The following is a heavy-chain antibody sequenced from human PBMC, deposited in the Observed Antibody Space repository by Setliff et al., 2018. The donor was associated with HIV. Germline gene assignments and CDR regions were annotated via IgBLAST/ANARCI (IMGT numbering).Heavy chain of an antibody. CDR3: ASHSFGISPPGKD. J-gene: IGHJ4*02. V-gene: IGHV3-74*01. D-gene: IGHD3-16*01. Sequence: GESLKISCAVSGFTFNNSHWMHWVRQAPGKGLMWVSHISDDGTSTSYADSVKGRFIMSRDIAKKAVYLHMSSLSVEDTAIYYCASHSFGISPPGKDWGQGTLVTVSS. CDR1: GFTFNNSHW. CDR2: ISDDGTST.